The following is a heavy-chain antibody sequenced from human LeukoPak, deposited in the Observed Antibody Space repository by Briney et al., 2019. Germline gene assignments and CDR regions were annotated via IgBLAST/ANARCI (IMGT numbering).Heavy chain of an antibody. CDR3: ARGACGGDCYLV. V-gene: IGHV4-59*01. Sequence: SETLSLTCTVSGGSISSYYWSWIRQPPGKGLEWIGYIYYSGSTNYNPSLKSRVTISLDTSKNQFSLKLDSVTAADTAVYYCARGACGGDCYLVWGQGTLVTVSS. J-gene: IGHJ4*02. CDR2: IYYSGST. D-gene: IGHD2-21*02. CDR1: GGSISSYY.